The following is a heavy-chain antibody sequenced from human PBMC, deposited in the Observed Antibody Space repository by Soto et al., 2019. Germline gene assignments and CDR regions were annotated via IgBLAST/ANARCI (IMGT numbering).Heavy chain of an antibody. D-gene: IGHD6-13*01. J-gene: IGHJ5*02. V-gene: IGHV1-18*01. CDR2: ISAYNGNT. CDR1: RYTITSYG. Sequence: GVSAKVSCKASRYTITSYGISWVRQDNGQGVEWMGWISAYNGNTNYAQKLQGRVTMTTDTSTSTAYMELRSLRSDDTAVYFCARDSRQLTQGLFDPWGQGTLLTVSS. CDR3: ARDSRQLTQGLFDP.